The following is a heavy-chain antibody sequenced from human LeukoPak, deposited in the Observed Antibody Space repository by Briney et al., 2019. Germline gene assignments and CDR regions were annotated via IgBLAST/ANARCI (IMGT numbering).Heavy chain of an antibody. CDR2: INHSGST. CDR1: GGSFSGYY. Sequence: KPSETLSLTCAVYGGSFSGYYWSWIRQPPGRGLEWIGEINHSGSTNYNPSLKSRVTISVDTSKNQFSLKLSSVTAADTAVYYCARVLIDTAKYFDYWGQGTLVTVPS. J-gene: IGHJ4*02. V-gene: IGHV4-34*01. CDR3: ARVLIDTAKYFDY. D-gene: IGHD2-2*02.